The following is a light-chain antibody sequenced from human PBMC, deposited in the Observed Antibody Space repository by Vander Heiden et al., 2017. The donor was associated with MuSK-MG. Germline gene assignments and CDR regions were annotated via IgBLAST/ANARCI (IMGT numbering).Light chain of an antibody. V-gene: IGLV2-11*01. CDR1: SSDVGGYNY. CDR2: DVS. J-gene: IGLJ2*01. CDR3: CSYAGSYTFL. Sequence: QSALTQPRSVSGSPGQSVTISCTGTSSDVGGYNYVSWYQQHPGKAPKLMIYDVSNRPSGVPDRFSGSKSGTTASLTISGLQAEDEADYYCCSYAGSYTFLFGGGTKLTVL.